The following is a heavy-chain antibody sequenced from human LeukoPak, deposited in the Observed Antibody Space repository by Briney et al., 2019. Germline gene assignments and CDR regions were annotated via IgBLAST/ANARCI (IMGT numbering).Heavy chain of an antibody. J-gene: IGHJ4*02. CDR3: ARDLEGQWVVEGGYFDY. V-gene: IGHV3-21*01. D-gene: IGHD6-19*01. Sequence: GGSLSLSCAPSGFTFSSYSMNWVRQAPGKALEWVSSISSSSSYIFYADSVKGRFTISRHNDKHSLYLKMHSQRAEDAVVYYCARDLEGQWVVEGGYFDYWGQGTLVTVSS. CDR1: GFTFSSYS. CDR2: ISSSSSYI.